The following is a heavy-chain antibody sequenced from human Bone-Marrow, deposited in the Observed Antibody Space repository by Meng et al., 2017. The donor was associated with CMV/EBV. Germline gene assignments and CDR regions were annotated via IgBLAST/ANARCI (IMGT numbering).Heavy chain of an antibody. Sequence: GGSLRLSCAASGFTFSSYAMHWVRQAPGKGLEWVANIKQDGSEKHYVDSVEGRFIISRDNAKNSLHLQMNNLRVEDTGVYYCARDGPQCSPTSGWFHPWGQGTLVTVSS. D-gene: IGHD2-15*01. V-gene: IGHV3-7*01. CDR2: IKQDGSEK. J-gene: IGHJ5*02. CDR1: GFTFSSYA. CDR3: ARDGPQCSPTSGWFHP.